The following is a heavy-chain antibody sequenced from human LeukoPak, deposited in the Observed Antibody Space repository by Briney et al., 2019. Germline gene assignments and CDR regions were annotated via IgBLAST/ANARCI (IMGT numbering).Heavy chain of an antibody. CDR3: AKLENSGSPPGFDY. CDR2: ITSGSSYI. V-gene: IGHV3-21*01. D-gene: IGHD1-26*01. CDR1: GFTFSTYG. J-gene: IGHJ4*02. Sequence: GGSLRLSCAASGFTFSTYGMSWVRQAPGKGLEWVSSITSGSSYIYYADSVKGRFTISRDNAKNSLYLQMNSLRAEDTAIYYCAKLENSGSPPGFDYWGQGTLVTVYS.